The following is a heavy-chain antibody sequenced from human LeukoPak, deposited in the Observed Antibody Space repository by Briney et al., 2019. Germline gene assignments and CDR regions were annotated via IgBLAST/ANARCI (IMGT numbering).Heavy chain of an antibody. CDR3: ARGAYNSGGTLEI. J-gene: IGHJ4*02. Sequence: GGSLRLSCAASGFTFSSYSMNWVRQAPGKGLEGVSYISTSGNYIYYSDSVKGRFTISRDNAKNSLYLQMHSLRAEDTAVYYCARGAYNSGGTLEIWGQGTLVTVSS. CDR1: GFTFSSYS. CDR2: ISTSGNYI. V-gene: IGHV3-21*01. D-gene: IGHD3-22*01.